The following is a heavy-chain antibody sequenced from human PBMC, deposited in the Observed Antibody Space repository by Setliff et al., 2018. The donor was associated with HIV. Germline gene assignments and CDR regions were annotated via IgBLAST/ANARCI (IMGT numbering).Heavy chain of an antibody. CDR2: IYPGDSDT. J-gene: IGHJ6*03. CDR1: GYIFTDYW. V-gene: IGHV5-51*01. CDR3: ARAPRSPLRWRDNLLSSSSFFMDV. Sequence: LGESLKISCEASGYIFTDYWIGWVRQMPGKGLEWMGIIYPGDSDTRYSPSFQGQVTFSADKSISAVYLQWDSLKAPDSAIYYCARAPRSPLRWRDNLLSSSSFFMDVWGKGTTVTVSS. D-gene: IGHD2-21*01.